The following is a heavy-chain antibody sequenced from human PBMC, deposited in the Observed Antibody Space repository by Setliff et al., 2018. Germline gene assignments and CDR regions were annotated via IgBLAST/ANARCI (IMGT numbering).Heavy chain of an antibody. CDR1: GFTFSSYW. Sequence: PGGSLRLSCAASGFTFSSYWMSWVRQAPGKGLVWVSRINSDGSSTSYADSVKGRFTISRDNAKNTLYLQMNSLRAEDTAVYYCARGSRPHYYDSSPRNAWGQGTLVTVSS. CDR2: INSDGSST. D-gene: IGHD3-22*01. J-gene: IGHJ5*02. CDR3: ARGSRPHYYDSSPRNA. V-gene: IGHV3-74*01.